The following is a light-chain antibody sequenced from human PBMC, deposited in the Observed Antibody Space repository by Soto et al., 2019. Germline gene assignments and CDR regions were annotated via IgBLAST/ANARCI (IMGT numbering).Light chain of an antibody. V-gene: IGLV2-11*01. CDR3: VSYTSSTTYV. CDR1: SSDVGGYNY. CDR2: DVS. Sequence: QSVLTQPRSVSGSPGQSVTISCTGTSSDVGGYNYVSWYQQHPGKAPKLMIFDVSKRPSGVPDRFSGSKSANTASLTISGLQAEDEADYYCVSYTSSTTYVFGTGTKVTVL. J-gene: IGLJ1*01.